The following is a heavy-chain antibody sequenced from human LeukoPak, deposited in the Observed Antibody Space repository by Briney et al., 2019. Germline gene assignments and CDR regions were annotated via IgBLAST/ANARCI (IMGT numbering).Heavy chain of an antibody. J-gene: IGHJ6*03. Sequence: ASVKVSCKASGYTFTSYGISWVRQAPGQGLEWMGWISAYNGNTNYAQKLQGRVTMTTDTSTSTAYMELSSLRSEDTAVYYCARGSANPGEVWFGELLYYYYYMDVWGKGTTVTISS. CDR2: ISAYNGNT. V-gene: IGHV1-18*01. D-gene: IGHD3-10*01. CDR3: ARGSANPGEVWFGELLYYYYYMDV. CDR1: GYTFTSYG.